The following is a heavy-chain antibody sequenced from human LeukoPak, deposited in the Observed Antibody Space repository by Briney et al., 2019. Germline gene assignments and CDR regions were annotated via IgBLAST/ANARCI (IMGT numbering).Heavy chain of an antibody. CDR3: ATDSVGDTTAFDY. D-gene: IGHD1-26*01. Sequence: SETLSLTCTVSGYSISSGYYWGWIRQPPGKGLEWIGSIYHSGSTYYNPSLKSRVTISVDTSKNQFSLKLSSVTAADTAVYYCATDSVGDTTAFDYWGQGTLVTVSS. V-gene: IGHV4-38-2*02. CDR2: IYHSGST. CDR1: GYSISSGYY. J-gene: IGHJ4*02.